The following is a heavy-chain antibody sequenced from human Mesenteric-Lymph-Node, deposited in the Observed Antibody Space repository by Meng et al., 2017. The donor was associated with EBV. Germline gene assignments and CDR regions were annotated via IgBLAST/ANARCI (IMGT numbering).Heavy chain of an antibody. CDR2: INTNTGNP. V-gene: IGHV7-4-1*02. CDR3: ARKVGISSAKWYFDV. Sequence: VHLVQSGVNLKKPGSSGKVSCTASGYTFTSYPMNWVRQAPGQGLEWMGGINTNTGNPTYAQGFTGRFVFSLDSSVSTAYLQISSLKAEDTAVYYCARKVGISSAKWYFDVWGRGTLVTVSS. J-gene: IGHJ2*01. D-gene: IGHD1-26*01. CDR1: GYTFTSYP.